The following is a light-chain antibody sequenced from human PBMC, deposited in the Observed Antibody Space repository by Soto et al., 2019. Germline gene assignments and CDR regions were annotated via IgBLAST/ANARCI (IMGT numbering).Light chain of an antibody. CDR1: SSNIGAVYD. Sequence: QSVLTQPPSVSGAPGQRVTISCTGSSSNIGAVYDVHWYQQLPGTAPKFLIYGNSNRPSGVPDRFSGSKSGTSASLAITGLQAEDDADYYCQSYDSSLSGWVFGGGTKLTVL. J-gene: IGLJ3*02. CDR3: QSYDSSLSGWV. V-gene: IGLV1-40*01. CDR2: GNS.